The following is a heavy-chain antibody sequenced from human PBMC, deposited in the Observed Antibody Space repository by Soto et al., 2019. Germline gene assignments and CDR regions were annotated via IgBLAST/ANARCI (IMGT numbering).Heavy chain of an antibody. D-gene: IGHD3-22*01. V-gene: IGHV4-30-4*01. CDR3: ARTYYYDQLGFDY. Sequence: SETLSLTCTVSGGSISSGDYYWSWIRQPPGKGLEWIGYIYYSGSTYYNPSLKSRVTISVDTSKNQFSLKLSSVTAADTAVYYCARTYYYDQLGFDYWGQGTLVTVSS. CDR1: GGSISSGDYY. CDR2: IYYSGST. J-gene: IGHJ4*02.